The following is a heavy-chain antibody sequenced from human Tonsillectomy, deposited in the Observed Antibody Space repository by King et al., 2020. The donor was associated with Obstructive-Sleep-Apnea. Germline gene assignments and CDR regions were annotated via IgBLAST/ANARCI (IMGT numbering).Heavy chain of an antibody. D-gene: IGHD6-13*01. J-gene: IGHJ4*02. CDR3: AKDAWTQQPNPSSVWDY. CDR1: GFTFSSYG. CDR2: IRYDGSNK. V-gene: IGHV3-30*02. Sequence: VQLVESGGGLVQPGGSLRLSCAASGFTFSSYGLHWVRQAPGKGLEWVAFIRYDGSNKYYAESVKGRFTMSRDNSKNTLYLQMNSLRAEDTAVFYCAKDAWTQQPNPSSVWDYWGQGTLVTVSS.